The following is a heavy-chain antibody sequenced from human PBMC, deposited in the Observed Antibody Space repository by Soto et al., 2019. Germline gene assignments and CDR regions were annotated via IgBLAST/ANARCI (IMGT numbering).Heavy chain of an antibody. CDR1: GFTFDDYA. Sequence: GGSLRLSCAASGFTFDDYAMHWVRQAPGKGLEWVSGISWNSGSIGYADSVKGRFTISRDNAKNSLYLQMNSLRAEDTALYYCAKDMSPYCSSTSCYPSWFDPWGQGTLVTVSS. D-gene: IGHD2-2*01. J-gene: IGHJ5*02. CDR2: ISWNSGSI. CDR3: AKDMSPYCSSTSCYPSWFDP. V-gene: IGHV3-9*01.